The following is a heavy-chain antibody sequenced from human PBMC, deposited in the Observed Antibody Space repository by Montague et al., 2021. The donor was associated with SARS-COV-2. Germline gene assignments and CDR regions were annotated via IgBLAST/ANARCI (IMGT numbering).Heavy chain of an antibody. J-gene: IGHJ6*02. D-gene: IGHD3-3*01. CDR2: IYYSGST. V-gene: IGHV4-39*01. Sequence: SETLSLTCTVSGGSISSSSDYWGWIRQPPGKGLEWSGYIYYSGSTYYNPSLKSRVTISGDTSKNQCSLKLSSVTAADTAVYYCARQPTRGITIFGVVTDYGMDVWGQGTTVTGSS. CDR3: ARQPTRGITIFGVVTDYGMDV. CDR1: GGSISSSSDY.